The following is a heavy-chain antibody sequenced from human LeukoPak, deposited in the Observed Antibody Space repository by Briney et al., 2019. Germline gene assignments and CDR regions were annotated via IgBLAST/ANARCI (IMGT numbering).Heavy chain of an antibody. CDR1: GYTFTSYG. V-gene: IGHV1-18*01. D-gene: IGHD3-3*01. J-gene: IGHJ6*02. CDR2: ISAYNGNT. Sequence: VASVTVSCTASGYTFTSYGISWVRQAPGQGLEWMGWISAYNGNTNYAQKLLGRVTMTTDTSTSTAYMELRSLRSDDTAVYYCARDSMSFWSALGYYYGMDVWGQGTTVTVSS. CDR3: ARDSMSFWSALGYYYGMDV.